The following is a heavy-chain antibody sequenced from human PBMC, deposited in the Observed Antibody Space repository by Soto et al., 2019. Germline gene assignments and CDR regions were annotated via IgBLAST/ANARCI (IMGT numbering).Heavy chain of an antibody. D-gene: IGHD5-18*01. J-gene: IGHJ6*04. Sequence: QAQLVQSGAEVKKPGASVKVSCKASGYTFYSHSISWVRQAPGQGLEWMGRISADNINTKYAQKFRGRVTMTTDTSTRTVYMELRNLRSDDTAVYYCARCIQEDYSDGMDVWGKGTTVTVSS. CDR2: ISADNINT. CDR3: ARCIQEDYSDGMDV. CDR1: GYTFYSHS. V-gene: IGHV1-18*01.